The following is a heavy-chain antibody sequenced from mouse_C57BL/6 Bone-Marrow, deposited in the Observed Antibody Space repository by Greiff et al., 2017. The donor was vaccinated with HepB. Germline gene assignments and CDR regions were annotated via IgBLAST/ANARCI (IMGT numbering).Heavy chain of an antibody. CDR3: ASQYYYGSRTDFDY. D-gene: IGHD1-1*01. J-gene: IGHJ2*01. CDR2: INPSSGYT. CDR1: GYTFTSYT. Sequence: QVQLQQSGAELARPGASVKMSCKASGYTFTSYTMHWVKQRPGQGLEWIGYINPSSGYTKYNQKFKDKATLTADKSSSTAYMQLSSLTSEDSAVYYCASQYYYGSRTDFDYWGQGTTLTVSS. V-gene: IGHV1-4*01.